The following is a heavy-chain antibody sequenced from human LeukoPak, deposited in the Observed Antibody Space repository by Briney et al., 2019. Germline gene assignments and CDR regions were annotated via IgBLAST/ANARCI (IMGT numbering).Heavy chain of an antibody. CDR1: GYTFTSYG. V-gene: IGHV1-18*01. Sequence: GASVKVSCKASGYTFTSYGISWVRQAPGQGLEWMGWISAYNGNTNYAQKLQGRVTMTTDTSTSTAYMELRSLRSDDTAVYYCARDSRNYYDSRGGGDEAFDIWGQGTMVTVSS. CDR2: ISAYNGNT. D-gene: IGHD3-22*01. J-gene: IGHJ3*02. CDR3: ARDSRNYYDSRGGGDEAFDI.